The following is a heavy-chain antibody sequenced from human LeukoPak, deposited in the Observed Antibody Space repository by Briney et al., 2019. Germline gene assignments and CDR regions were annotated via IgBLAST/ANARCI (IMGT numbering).Heavy chain of an antibody. V-gene: IGHV3-74*01. CDR3: VSFYETY. CDR2: ISSDGSWT. CDR1: GNYW. Sequence: PGGSLRLSCAASGNYWMHWVRQVPGEGLVWVSHISSDGSWTSYADSVKGRFTISKDNAKNTVHLQMNSLRAEDTAVYYCVSFYETYWGRGTLVTVSS. J-gene: IGHJ4*02. D-gene: IGHD2/OR15-2a*01.